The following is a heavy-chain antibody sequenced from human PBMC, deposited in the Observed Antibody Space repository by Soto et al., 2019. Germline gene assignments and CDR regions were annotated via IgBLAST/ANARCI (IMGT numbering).Heavy chain of an antibody. V-gene: IGHV3-23*01. CDR3: AKGPNYGSGSYAYYYGMDV. CDR2: ISGSGGST. CDR1: GFTFSSYA. D-gene: IGHD3-10*01. J-gene: IGHJ6*02. Sequence: GGSLRLSCAASGFTFSSYAMSWVRPAPGQGLEWVSAISGSGGSTYYADSVKGRFTISRDNSKNTLYLQMNSQRAEDTAVYYCAKGPNYGSGSYAYYYGMDVWGQGTTVTVSS.